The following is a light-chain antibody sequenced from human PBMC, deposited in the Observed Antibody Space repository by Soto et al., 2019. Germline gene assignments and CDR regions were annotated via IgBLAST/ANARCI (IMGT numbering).Light chain of an antibody. J-gene: IGKJ4*01. Sequence: DIQMTQSPSSLSASVGDRVTITCQASQDISNYLNWYQQKPGKAPKPLIYDASNLETGVPSRFSGSGSGTDFTFTISSLQPEDIATYYCQQYGNLPLTFGGGTKVDIK. V-gene: IGKV1-33*01. CDR3: QQYGNLPLT. CDR2: DAS. CDR1: QDISNY.